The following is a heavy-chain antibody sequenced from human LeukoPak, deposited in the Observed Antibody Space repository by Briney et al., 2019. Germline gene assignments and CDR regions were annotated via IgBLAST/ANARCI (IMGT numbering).Heavy chain of an antibody. CDR2: MYYSGSN. V-gene: IGHV4-39*07. D-gene: IGHD5-12*01. J-gene: IGHJ4*02. CDR1: GGSISSSRHY. Sequence: SETLSLTCTVPGGSISSSRHYWGWIRQPPGKGLEWIGSMYYSGSNYYNPSLRSRVTISVDTSKNQFSLKLSSVTAADTAVYYCARDRGDGYDYFWDYWGQGTLVTVSS. CDR3: ARDRGDGYDYFWDY.